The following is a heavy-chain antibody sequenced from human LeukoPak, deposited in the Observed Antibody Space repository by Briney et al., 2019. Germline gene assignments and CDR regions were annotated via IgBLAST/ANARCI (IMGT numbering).Heavy chain of an antibody. CDR3: ARWVGAAGFDY. J-gene: IGHJ4*02. CDR1: GFIFSSYG. Sequence: GGSLRLSCAASGFIFSSYGMHWVRQAPGKGLEWVAVIWYDGSNKYYADSVKGRFSISRDNSKNTLYLQVNSLGAEDTAVYYCARWVGAAGFDYWGQGTLVTVSS. V-gene: IGHV3-33*01. D-gene: IGHD2-15*01. CDR2: IWYDGSNK.